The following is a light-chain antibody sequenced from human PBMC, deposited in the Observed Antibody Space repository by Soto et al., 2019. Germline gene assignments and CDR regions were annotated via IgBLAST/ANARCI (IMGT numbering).Light chain of an antibody. CDR3: QQSFGAPPWT. CDR1: QSISNY. Sequence: DIQMTQSPSSLSASIGDRVTITCRASQSISNYLKWYQQKPGKAPKLLIYAASSLQSGVPSRFSGGGSGTDFTITISGLQPEDLATYYCQQSFGAPPWTFGQGTEVEIK. J-gene: IGKJ1*01. V-gene: IGKV1-39*01. CDR2: AAS.